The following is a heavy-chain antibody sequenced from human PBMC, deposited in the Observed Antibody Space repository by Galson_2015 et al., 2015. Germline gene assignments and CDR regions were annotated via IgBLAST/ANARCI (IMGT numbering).Heavy chain of an antibody. V-gene: IGHV6-1*01. CDR3: ARDFWSGYLPRWYGMDV. D-gene: IGHD3-3*01. J-gene: IGHJ6*02. CDR1: GDSVSSNSAA. CDR2: TYYRSKWYN. Sequence: CAISGDSVSSNSAAWNWIRQSPSRGLEWLGRTYYRSKWYNDYAVSVKSRITINPDTPKNQFSLQLNSVTPEDTAVYYCARDFWSGYLPRWYGMDVWGQGTTVTVSS.